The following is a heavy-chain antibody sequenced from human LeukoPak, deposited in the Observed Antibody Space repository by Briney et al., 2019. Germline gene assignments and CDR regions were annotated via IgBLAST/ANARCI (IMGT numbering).Heavy chain of an antibody. J-gene: IGHJ3*02. CDR1: GYTFTGYY. CDR3: ARGTIAARLDAFDI. D-gene: IGHD6-6*01. V-gene: IGHV1-2*02. Sequence: GASVKVSCKASGYTFTGYYMHWVRQAPGQGLEWMGWINPNSGGTNYAQKFQGRVTMTRDTSISTAYMELSRLRSDDTAVYYCARGTIAARLDAFDIWGQGTMVTVSS. CDR2: INPNSGGT.